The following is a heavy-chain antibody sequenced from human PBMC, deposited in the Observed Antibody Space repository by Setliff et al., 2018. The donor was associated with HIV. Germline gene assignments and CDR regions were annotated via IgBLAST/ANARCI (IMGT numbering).Heavy chain of an antibody. CDR2: INPSDGSA. V-gene: IGHV1-46*01. J-gene: IGHJ4*02. CDR3: AEEYHTAATGTRVANYFDY. Sequence: GASVKVSCKASGYTFTSCFLHWVRQAPGQGLEYMGIINPSDGSADYVEKFQDRVTITRDTSTSTVYMEMSSLRSEDTAIYYCAEEYHTAATGTRVANYFDYWGQGTLVTVSS. D-gene: IGHD6-13*01. CDR1: GYTFTSCF.